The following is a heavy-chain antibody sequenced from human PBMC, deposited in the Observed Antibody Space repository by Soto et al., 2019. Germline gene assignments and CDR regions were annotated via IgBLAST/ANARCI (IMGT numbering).Heavy chain of an antibody. CDR3: ARDPSYDFWSGTSHAWFDP. J-gene: IGHJ5*02. V-gene: IGHV1-69*13. CDR1: GGTFSSYA. D-gene: IGHD3-3*01. CDR2: IIPIFGTA. Sequence: ASVKVSCKASGGTFSSYAISWVRQAPGQGLEWMGGIIPIFGTANYAQKFQGRVTITADESTSTAYMELSSLRSEDTAVYYCARDPSYDFWSGTSHAWFDPWGQGTLVTVSS.